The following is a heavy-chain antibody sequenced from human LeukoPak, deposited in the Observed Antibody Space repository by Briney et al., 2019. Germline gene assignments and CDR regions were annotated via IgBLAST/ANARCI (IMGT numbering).Heavy chain of an antibody. Sequence: ASVTVSCKASGYTFTSSDINWVRQATGQGLEWMGWMNPNSGNTGYAQKFQGRVTMTRDTSISTAYMELSSLRSEDTAVYYCATYSASSGRGVAPWGQGTLVTVSS. D-gene: IGHD1-26*01. CDR2: MNPNSGNT. V-gene: IGHV1-8*01. CDR1: GYTFTSSD. J-gene: IGHJ5*02. CDR3: ATYSASSGRGVAP.